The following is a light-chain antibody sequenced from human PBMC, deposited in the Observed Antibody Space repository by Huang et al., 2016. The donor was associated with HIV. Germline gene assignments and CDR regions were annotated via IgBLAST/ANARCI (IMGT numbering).Light chain of an antibody. CDR3: QQSYNIPRT. V-gene: IGKV1-39*01. CDR2: GAS. Sequence: DIQMTQAPPSLSAAVGDRVIITCRASQIINKYLNWYQQMPGRAPKLLISGASSLQGGVSSRFSGSGSGTDFTLTIRDLQPEDTATYHCQQSYNIPRTFGQGT. J-gene: IGKJ2*01. CDR1: QIINKY.